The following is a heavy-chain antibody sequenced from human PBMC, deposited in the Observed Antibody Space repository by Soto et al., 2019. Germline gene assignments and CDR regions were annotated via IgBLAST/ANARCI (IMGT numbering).Heavy chain of an antibody. D-gene: IGHD6-19*01. CDR3: ARGPYSSGGGYFDY. Sequence: EVQLVESGGGLVQPGGSLRLSCAASGFTFSSYEMNWVRQAPGKGLEWVSYISSSGSTIYYADSVKGRFTISRDNAKNSLYLQRNSLRAEDTAVYYCARGPYSSGGGYFDYWGQETLVTVSS. V-gene: IGHV3-48*03. CDR2: ISSSGSTI. J-gene: IGHJ4*02. CDR1: GFTFSSYE.